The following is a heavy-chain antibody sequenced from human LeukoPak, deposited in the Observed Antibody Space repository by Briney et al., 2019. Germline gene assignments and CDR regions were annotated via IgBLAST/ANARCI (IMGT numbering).Heavy chain of an antibody. CDR2: ISGDGGST. CDR1: GFTFDDYA. CDR3: AKDNGSGYYYAYNWFDL. J-gene: IGHJ5*02. V-gene: IGHV3-43*02. D-gene: IGHD3-3*01. Sequence: GGSLRLSCAASGFTFDDYAMHWVRQAPGKGLEWVSLISGDGGSTYYADSVKGRFTISRDNSKNSLYLQMNSLRTEDTALYYCAKDNGSGYYYAYNWFDLWGQGTLVTVSS.